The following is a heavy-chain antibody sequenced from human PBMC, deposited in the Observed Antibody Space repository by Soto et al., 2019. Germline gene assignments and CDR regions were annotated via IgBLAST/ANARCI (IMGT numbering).Heavy chain of an antibody. V-gene: IGHV3-23*01. Sequence: PGGSLRLSCAASGFTFSTNAINWGRQAPGKGLEWVTGISDAGTHYADSVKGRFTISRDDSKNTLYLQMNSLRAEDTAVYYCAKDPTSNTDMVIGNYYYGMDVWGQGTTVTVSS. D-gene: IGHD5-18*01. CDR3: AKDPTSNTDMVIGNYYYGMDV. CDR2: ISDAGT. CDR1: GFTFSTNA. J-gene: IGHJ6*02.